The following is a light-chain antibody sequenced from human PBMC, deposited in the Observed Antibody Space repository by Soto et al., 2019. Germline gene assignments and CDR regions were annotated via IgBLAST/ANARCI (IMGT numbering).Light chain of an antibody. CDR2: EVT. CDR1: SSDIGGYNY. CDR3: RSYTSSNSVV. V-gene: IGLV2-14*01. J-gene: IGLJ2*01. Sequence: QSALTQPAPVSGSPGQSITISCTGTSSDIGGYNYVSWCQQHPGKAPKLIIYEVTNRPSGVSNRFSGSKSGNTASLTISGLQTEDEADYYCRSYTSSNSVVFGGGTKVTIL.